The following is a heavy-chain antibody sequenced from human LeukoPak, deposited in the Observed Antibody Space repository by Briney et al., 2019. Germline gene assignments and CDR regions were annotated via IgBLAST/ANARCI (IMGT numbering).Heavy chain of an antibody. J-gene: IGHJ4*02. CDR2: VNTNTGNP. V-gene: IGHV7-4-1*02. D-gene: IGHD5-18*01. CDR1: GYTFTSYA. Sequence: ASGKVSCKASGYTFTSYAISWVRQAPGQGLEWMGWVNTNTGNPTYAQGCAGRYVFSLDTSVSTAYLQISGLKADDTAVYYCGRDPKLGIRGYTYGYIDSWGQGTLVIVSS. CDR3: GRDPKLGIRGYTYGYIDS.